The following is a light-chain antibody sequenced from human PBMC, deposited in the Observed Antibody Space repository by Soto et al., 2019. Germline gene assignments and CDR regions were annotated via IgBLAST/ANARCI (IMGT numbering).Light chain of an antibody. CDR3: QQYGGSPTLA. CDR1: QSITSNF. CDR2: AAS. J-gene: IGKJ4*01. Sequence: EIVLTQSPDTLSLSPGERATLSCRASQSITSNFVAWYQQRPGQPPSLLIYAASTRATGIPDRFNGSGSGNDFTLTIRRLEPEDFAVYFCQQYGGSPTLAFGGGTKVEF. V-gene: IGKV3-20*01.